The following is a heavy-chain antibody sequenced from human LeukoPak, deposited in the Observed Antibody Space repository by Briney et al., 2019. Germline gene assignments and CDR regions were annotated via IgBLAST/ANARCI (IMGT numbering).Heavy chain of an antibody. V-gene: IGHV1-18*01. CDR1: GYTFTSYG. J-gene: IGHJ6*03. D-gene: IGHD6-6*01. Sequence: RASVKVSCKASGYTFTSYGISWVRQAPGQGLEWMGWISAYNGNTNYAQKLQGRVTMTTDTSTSTAYMELRSLRSDDTAVYYCARDPRKQQLVRHRDYYYYMDVWGKGTTVTVSS. CDR3: ARDPRKQQLVRHRDYYYYMDV. CDR2: ISAYNGNT.